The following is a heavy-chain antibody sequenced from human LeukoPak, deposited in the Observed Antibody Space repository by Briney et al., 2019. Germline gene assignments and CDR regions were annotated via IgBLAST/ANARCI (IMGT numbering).Heavy chain of an antibody. V-gene: IGHV1-24*01. CDR3: AKGATIFGVVENYYFDY. CDR1: GYTLTELS. CDR2: FDPEDGET. J-gene: IGHJ4*02. Sequence: ASVKVSCKVSGYTLTELSMHWVRQAPGKGLEWMGGFDPEDGETIYAQKFQGRVTMTEDTSTDTAYMELSSLRAEDTAVYYCAKGATIFGVVENYYFDYWGQGTLVTVSS. D-gene: IGHD3-3*01.